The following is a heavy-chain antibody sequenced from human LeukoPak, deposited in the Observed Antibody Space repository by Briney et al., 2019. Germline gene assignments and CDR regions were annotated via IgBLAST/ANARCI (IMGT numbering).Heavy chain of an antibody. D-gene: IGHD3-16*02. Sequence: GGSLRLSCAASGFTVSSNYMGWVRQAPGKGLEWVSVIYSGGSTYYADSVKGRFTISRDNSKNTLYLQMNSLRAEDTAVYYCATYRRSSQYYFGYWGQGTLVIVSS. V-gene: IGHV3-53*01. CDR3: ATYRRSSQYYFGY. J-gene: IGHJ4*02. CDR2: IYSGGST. CDR1: GFTVSSNY.